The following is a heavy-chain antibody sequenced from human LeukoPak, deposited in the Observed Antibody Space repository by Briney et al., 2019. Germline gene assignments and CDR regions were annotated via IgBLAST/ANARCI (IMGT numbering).Heavy chain of an antibody. Sequence: ASVKVSCKASGYTFTSYGISWVRQAPGQGLEWMGWISAYNGNTNYAQKLQGRVTMTTDTSTSTAYMELRSLRSDDTAVYYCARDEDITMIVVVTYGMDVWGQGTTVTVSS. V-gene: IGHV1-18*01. CDR1: GYTFTSYG. CDR2: ISAYNGNT. CDR3: ARDEDITMIVVVTYGMDV. D-gene: IGHD3-22*01. J-gene: IGHJ6*02.